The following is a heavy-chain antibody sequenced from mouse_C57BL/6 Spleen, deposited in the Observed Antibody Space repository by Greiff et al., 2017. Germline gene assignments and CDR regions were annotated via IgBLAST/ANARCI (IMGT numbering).Heavy chain of an antibody. J-gene: IGHJ4*01. CDR2: IYPRSGNT. V-gene: IGHV1-81*01. Sequence: VQGVESGAELARPGASVKLSCKASGYTFTSYGISWVKQRTGQGLEWIGEIYPRSGNTYYNEKFKGKATLTADKSSSTAYMELRSLTSEDSAVYFCASAGVYYYAMDYWGQGTSVTVSS. CDR3: ASAGVYYYAMDY. CDR1: GYTFTSYG.